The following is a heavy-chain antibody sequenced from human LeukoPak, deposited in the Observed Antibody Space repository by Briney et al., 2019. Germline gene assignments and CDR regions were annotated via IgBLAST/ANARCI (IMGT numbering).Heavy chain of an antibody. J-gene: IGHJ4*02. CDR3: ARVETYYDFWSGYFDY. Sequence: PGGSLRLSCAASGFTFSSYAMHWVRQAPGKGLEWVAVISYDGSNKYYADSVKGRFTISRDNSKNTLYLQMNSLRAEDTAVYCCARVETYYDFWSGYFDYWGQGTLVTVSS. CDR2: ISYDGSNK. CDR1: GFTFSSYA. D-gene: IGHD3-3*01. V-gene: IGHV3-30*01.